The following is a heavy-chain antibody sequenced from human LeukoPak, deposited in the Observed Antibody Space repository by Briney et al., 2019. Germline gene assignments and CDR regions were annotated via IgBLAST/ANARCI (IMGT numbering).Heavy chain of an antibody. D-gene: IGHD6-13*01. Sequence: SVKVSCKASGGTFSSYAISWVRQAPGQGLEWMGRIIPILGIANYAQKFQGRVTITADKSTSTAYMELSSLRSEDTAVYYCARYELAVAGTNWYYYYGMDVWGQGTTVTVSS. J-gene: IGHJ6*02. CDR1: GGTFSSYA. CDR3: ARYELAVAGTNWYYYYGMDV. V-gene: IGHV1-69*04. CDR2: IIPILGIA.